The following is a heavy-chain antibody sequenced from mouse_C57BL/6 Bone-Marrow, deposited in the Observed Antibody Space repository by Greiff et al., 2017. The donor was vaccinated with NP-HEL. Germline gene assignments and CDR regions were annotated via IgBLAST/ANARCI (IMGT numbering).Heavy chain of an antibody. CDR1: GYTFTTSW. Sequence: QVQLQQPGPELVKPGASVKISCKASGYTFTTSWMHWMKQRPGKGLEWIGRIYPGGGGTHYTGNFEGKASLTVDKPSNSAYMQLSSLTSEDSAVYFCARGESWGAYFDFGGQGTTLTVTA. V-gene: IGHV1-82*01. CDR3: ARGESWGAYFDF. J-gene: IGHJ2*01. CDR2: IYPGGGGT.